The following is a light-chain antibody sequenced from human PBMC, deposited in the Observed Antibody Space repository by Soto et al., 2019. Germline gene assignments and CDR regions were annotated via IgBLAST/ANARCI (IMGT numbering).Light chain of an antibody. CDR2: GAS. CDR1: ESLSSN. CDR3: QQYSDWPQT. J-gene: IGKJ1*01. V-gene: IGKV3-15*01. Sequence: EVVMTQSPATLSVSPGGRATLSCRASESLSSNLAWYQQKPGQAPRLLIYGASTRGTGIPARFSGSGSGKEFTLTISSLKSEEFAVYYCQQYSDWPQTLGRGTKVDIK.